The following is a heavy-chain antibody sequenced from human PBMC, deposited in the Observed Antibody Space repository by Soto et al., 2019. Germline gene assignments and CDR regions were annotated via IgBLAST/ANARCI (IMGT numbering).Heavy chain of an antibody. D-gene: IGHD3-22*01. CDR1: GGSIISGDYY. J-gene: IGHJ3*02. CDR3: ARSSYYYDSSGYQMAFGAFDI. CDR2: IYYSGST. Sequence: SETLSLTCTFSGGSIISGDYYWSWIRQPPGKGLEWIGYIYYSGSTYYNPSLKSRVTISVDTSKNQFSLKLSSVTAADTAVYYRARSSYYYDSSGYQMAFGAFDIWGQGTMVTVSS. V-gene: IGHV4-30-4*01.